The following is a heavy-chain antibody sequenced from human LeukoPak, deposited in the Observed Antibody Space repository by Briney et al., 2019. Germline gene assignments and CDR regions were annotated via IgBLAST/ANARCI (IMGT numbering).Heavy chain of an antibody. Sequence: PSETLSLTCTVSGGSISSYYWSWIRQPPGKGLEWIGYIYYSGSTNYNPSLKSRVTISVDTSKNQFSLKLSSVTAADTAVYYCARTRYCSGGSCYYYFDYWGQGTLVTVSS. CDR2: IYYSGST. J-gene: IGHJ4*02. CDR1: GGSISSYY. D-gene: IGHD2-15*01. CDR3: ARTRYCSGGSCYYYFDY. V-gene: IGHV4-59*01.